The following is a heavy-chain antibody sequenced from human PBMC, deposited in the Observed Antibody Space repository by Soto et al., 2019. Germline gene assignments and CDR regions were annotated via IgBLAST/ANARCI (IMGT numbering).Heavy chain of an antibody. V-gene: IGHV4-39*01. CDR3: AIHTRKFDR. CDR2: IYFSGTT. Sequence: SETLSLTCTVSGGSISGTPYYWALLRQPPGKGLEWIGSIYFSGTTYTNPSLKSRVILSVDTSKNQFSLKLTSVTAADTAMYYCAIHTRKFDRWGQGTLVTVLL. J-gene: IGHJ4*02. CDR1: GGSISGTPYY.